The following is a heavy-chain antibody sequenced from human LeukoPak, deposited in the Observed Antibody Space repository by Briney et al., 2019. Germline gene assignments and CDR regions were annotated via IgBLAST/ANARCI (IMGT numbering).Heavy chain of an antibody. CDR3: ARDSLAGTSRDY. Sequence: GGSLRLSCAASGFTFSSYWMSWVRQAPGKGLEWVSSISSSSSYIYYADSVKGRFTISRDNAKNSLYLQMNSLRAEDTAVYYCARDSLAGTSRDYWGQGTLVTVSS. D-gene: IGHD6-19*01. CDR2: ISSSSSYI. V-gene: IGHV3-21*01. CDR1: GFTFSSYW. J-gene: IGHJ4*02.